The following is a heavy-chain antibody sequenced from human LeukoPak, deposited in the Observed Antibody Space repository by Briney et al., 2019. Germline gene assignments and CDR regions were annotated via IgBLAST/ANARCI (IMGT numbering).Heavy chain of an antibody. CDR3: ARDRAMGLPDYYYGMDV. CDR2: ISYDGSNK. CDR1: GFTFSSYA. Sequence: PGGSLRLSCAASGFTFSSYAMHWVRQAPGKGLEGVAVISYDGSNKYYADSVKGRFTISRDNSKNTLYLQMNSLRAEDTAVYYCARDRAMGLPDYYYGMDVWGQGTTVTVSS. V-gene: IGHV3-30-3*01. D-gene: IGHD1-14*01. J-gene: IGHJ6*02.